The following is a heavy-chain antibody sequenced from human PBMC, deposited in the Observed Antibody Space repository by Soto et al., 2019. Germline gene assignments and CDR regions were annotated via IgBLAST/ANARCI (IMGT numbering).Heavy chain of an antibody. D-gene: IGHD2-2*01. CDR1: GYTFTSYG. CDR2: ISAYNGNT. J-gene: IGHJ6*03. Sequence: ASVKVSCKASGYTFTSYGISWVRQAPGQGLEWMGWISAYNGNTNYAQKLQGRVTMTTDTSTSTAYMELRSLRSDDTAVYYCARIQPSRYCSSTSCRAGGYYYYYYMDVWGKGTTVTVLL. V-gene: IGHV1-18*01. CDR3: ARIQPSRYCSSTSCRAGGYYYYYYMDV.